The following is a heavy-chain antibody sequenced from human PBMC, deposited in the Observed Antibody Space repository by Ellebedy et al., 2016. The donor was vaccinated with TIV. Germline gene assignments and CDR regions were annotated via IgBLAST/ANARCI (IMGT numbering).Heavy chain of an antibody. Sequence: GGSLRLSCAASGFTFSSYSMNWVRQSPGKGLEWVSSISTSSTYIYYPDSVKGRFTISRDNAKNSLYLQMNSLRAEDTAVYYCARDLGPYDNSGWYLDYWGQGTLVTVSS. CDR3: ARDLGPYDNSGWYLDY. V-gene: IGHV3-21*01. CDR2: ISTSSTYI. D-gene: IGHD6-19*01. CDR1: GFTFSSYS. J-gene: IGHJ4*02.